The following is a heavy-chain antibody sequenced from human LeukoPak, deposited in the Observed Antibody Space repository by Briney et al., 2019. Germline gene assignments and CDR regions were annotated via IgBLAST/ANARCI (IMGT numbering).Heavy chain of an antibody. V-gene: IGHV3-23*01. CDR2: ITGSGTST. CDR3: VIWGDYDVLTGYYVPDY. J-gene: IGHJ4*02. CDR1: GFTFSNYA. D-gene: IGHD3-9*01. Sequence: GASLRLSCVASGFTFSNYAMSWVRQAPGRGLEWVSAITGSGTSTYYADSLKGRFTISRDNSKNTVFLQMNSLRHEDTAIYYCVIWGDYDVLTGYYVPDYWGQGTLVTVSS.